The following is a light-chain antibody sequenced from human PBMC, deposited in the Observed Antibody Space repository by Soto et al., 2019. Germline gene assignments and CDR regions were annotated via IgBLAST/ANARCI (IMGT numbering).Light chain of an antibody. Sequence: HSALTQPASMSGSPGQSISISCTGTFNDIGAYNYVSWYQQHPGEVPQLMIYDVSHRPSGVSDRFSGSRSGNTASLVISGLQSEDEADYYCISYTTSSTWVFGGGTKLTVL. CDR2: DVS. V-gene: IGLV2-14*01. CDR1: FNDIGAYNY. J-gene: IGLJ3*02. CDR3: ISYTTSSTWV.